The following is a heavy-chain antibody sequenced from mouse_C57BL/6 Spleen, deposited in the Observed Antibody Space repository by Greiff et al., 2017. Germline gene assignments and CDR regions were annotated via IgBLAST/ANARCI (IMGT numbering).Heavy chain of an antibody. CDR1: GFTFSDYY. CDR3: ARDSYGSSYGFAY. J-gene: IGHJ3*01. CDR2: INYDGSST. D-gene: IGHD1-1*01. V-gene: IGHV5-16*01. Sequence: EVKLVESEGGLVQPGSSMKLSCTASGFTFSDYYMAWVRQVPEKGLEWVANINYDGSSTYYLDSLKSRFIISRDNAKNILYLQMSSLKSEDTATYYCARDSYGSSYGFAYWGQGTLVTVSA.